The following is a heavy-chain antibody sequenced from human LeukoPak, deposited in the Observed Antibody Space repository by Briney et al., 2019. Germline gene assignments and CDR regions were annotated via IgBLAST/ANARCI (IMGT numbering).Heavy chain of an antibody. CDR1: GGSISSRPYC. V-gene: IGHV4-39*07. Sequence: KTSETLSLTCTVSGGSISSRPYCWGWIRQPPGKGLEWLGSFYYGGSTYYKPSLKSRVTISVDTSKKQVSLKLSSVTAADTAVYFCARLATYYYGSMTYYFFEHWGQGILVTVSS. CDR3: ARLATYYYGSMTYYFFEH. CDR2: FYYGGST. J-gene: IGHJ4*02. D-gene: IGHD3-10*01.